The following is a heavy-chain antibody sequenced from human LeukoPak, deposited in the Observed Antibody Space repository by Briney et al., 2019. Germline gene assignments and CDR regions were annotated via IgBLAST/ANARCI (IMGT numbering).Heavy chain of an antibody. J-gene: IGHJ5*02. Sequence: PGGSLRLSCAASGFTLSSYGMHWVRQAPGKGLEWVAVIWYDGSNKYYADSVKGRFTISRDNSKNTLYLQMNSLRAEDTAVYYCARDRHRYSISWSKWFDPWGQGTLVTVSS. D-gene: IGHD6-13*01. CDR1: GFTLSSYG. CDR3: ARDRHRYSISWSKWFDP. CDR2: IWYDGSNK. V-gene: IGHV3-33*01.